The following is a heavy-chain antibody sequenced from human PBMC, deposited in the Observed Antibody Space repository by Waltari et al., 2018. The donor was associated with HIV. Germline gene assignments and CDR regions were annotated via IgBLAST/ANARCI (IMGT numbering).Heavy chain of an antibody. J-gene: IGHJ4*02. CDR1: GFTFSSYG. Sequence: QVQLVESGGGVVQPGGSLRLSCAASGFTFSSYGMHWVRQAPGKGLEWVEVIWDDGSNYSYADSVKGRFTISRENSKNTLYLQMNSLRAEDSAVYYCARDLTYSYEQIDYWGQGTQVTVSS. D-gene: IGHD3-3*01. CDR2: IWDDGSNY. V-gene: IGHV3-33*01. CDR3: ARDLTYSYEQIDY.